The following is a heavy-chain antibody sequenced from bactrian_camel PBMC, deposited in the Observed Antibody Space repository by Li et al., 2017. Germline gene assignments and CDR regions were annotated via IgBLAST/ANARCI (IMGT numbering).Heavy chain of an antibody. CDR2: ILSDGSRT. CDR3: ATTQVGSWWLGAYNR. D-gene: IGHD6*01. CDR1: GFTFSKDYY. Sequence: QVQLVESGGGLVQPGGSLTLSCEASGFTFSKDYYIYWVRQAPGKGLEWVASILSDGSRTYYADSVKGRFTISRDNAKNTLYLQLNSLKNEDAAMYYCATTQVGSWWLGAYNRWGQGTQVTVS. V-gene: IGHV3-2*01. J-gene: IGHJ4*01.